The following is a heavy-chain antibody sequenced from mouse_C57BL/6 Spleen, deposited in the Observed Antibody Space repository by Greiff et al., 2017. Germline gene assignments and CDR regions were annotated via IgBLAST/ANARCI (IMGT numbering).Heavy chain of an antibody. CDR2: IYPGNSDT. CDR1: GYTFTSYW. Sequence: EVQLKESGTVLARPGASVKMSCKTSGYTFTSYWMHWVKQRPGQGLEWIGAIYPGNSDTSYNQKFKGKAKLTAVTSASTAYMELSSLTNEDSAVYYGTRTTYYQDYDAMDYWGQGTSVTVSS. CDR3: TRTTYYQDYDAMDY. V-gene: IGHV1-5*01. J-gene: IGHJ4*01. D-gene: IGHD1-1*01.